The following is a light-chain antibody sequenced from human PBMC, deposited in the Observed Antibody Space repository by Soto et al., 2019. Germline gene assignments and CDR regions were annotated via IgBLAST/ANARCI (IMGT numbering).Light chain of an antibody. J-gene: IGKJ1*01. CDR2: KAS. CDR1: QSISSW. Sequence: DIQMTQSPSTLSASVGDRVTITCRASQSISSWLAWYQQKPGKAPNLLIYKASSLQSEVPSRFSGSGSGTEFTLTISSLQPDDFATYYCQQYDSYPWTFGQGTKVEIK. V-gene: IGKV1-5*03. CDR3: QQYDSYPWT.